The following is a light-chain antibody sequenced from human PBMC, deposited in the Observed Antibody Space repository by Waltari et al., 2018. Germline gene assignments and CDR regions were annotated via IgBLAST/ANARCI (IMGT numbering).Light chain of an antibody. Sequence: QSALTQPASVSGSPGPSITISCPGTSSDVGAYNFVSWYQQHPGKAPKFMIYDVSKRPSGVSNRFSGSKSGNTASLTISGLQAEDEADYYCCSYAGTSTVIFGGGTKLTVL. CDR2: DVS. CDR1: SSDVGAYNF. CDR3: CSYAGTSTVI. V-gene: IGLV2-23*02. J-gene: IGLJ2*01.